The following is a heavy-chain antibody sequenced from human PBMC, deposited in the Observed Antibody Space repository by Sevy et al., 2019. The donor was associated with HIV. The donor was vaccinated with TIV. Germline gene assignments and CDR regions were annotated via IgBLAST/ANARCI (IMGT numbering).Heavy chain of an antibody. D-gene: IGHD2-2*01. V-gene: IGHV4-59*13. CDR3: ARDRCSSTSCHLFDY. J-gene: IGHJ4*02. Sequence: SETLSLTCTVSGGSISSYYWSWIRQPPGKGLEWIGYIYYSGSTNYNPSLKSRVTISVDTSKNQFSLKLSPVTAADTAVYYCARDRCSSTSCHLFDYWGQGTLVTVSS. CDR2: IYYSGST. CDR1: GGSISSYY.